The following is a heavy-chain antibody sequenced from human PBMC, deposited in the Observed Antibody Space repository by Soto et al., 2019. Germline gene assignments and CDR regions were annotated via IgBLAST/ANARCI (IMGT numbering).Heavy chain of an antibody. J-gene: IGHJ6*02. CDR2: IYYSGST. CDR1: GGSISSGDYY. V-gene: IGHV4-30-4*01. CDR3: ARDLSAAAGTDAYYYYAIDA. D-gene: IGHD6-13*01. Sequence: SETLSLTCTVSGGSISSGDYYWSWIRQPPGKGLEWIGYIYYSGSTYYNPSLKSRVTISVDTSKNQFSLKLSSVTAADTAVYYCARDLSAAAGTDAYYYYAIDAWGQGTTVT.